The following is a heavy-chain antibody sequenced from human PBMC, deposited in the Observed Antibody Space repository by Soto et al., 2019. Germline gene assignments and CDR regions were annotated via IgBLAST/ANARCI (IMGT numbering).Heavy chain of an antibody. V-gene: IGHV1-3*01. J-gene: IGHJ6*02. CDR1: GYTFITYA. Sequence: EASVKVSCKASGYTFITYAIYWVRQAPGQRLEWMGWINAGNGNTKYSQKFQGRVTITRDTSARTAYMELRSLQSEDTAVYYCARSIAARLYYFYGMDAWGQGTTVTVSS. CDR3: ARSIAARLYYFYGMDA. D-gene: IGHD6-6*01. CDR2: INAGNGNT.